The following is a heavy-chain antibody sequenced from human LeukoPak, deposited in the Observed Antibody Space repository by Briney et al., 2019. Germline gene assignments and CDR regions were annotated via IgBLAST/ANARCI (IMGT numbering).Heavy chain of an antibody. CDR1: AFSFSKFA. CDR3: AKDPNGDYIGAFDF. J-gene: IGHJ3*01. V-gene: IGHV3-23*01. Sequence: GGSLRLSCAASAFSFSKFALIWVRQAPGKGLEWVSAITANGGYTLYADAVKGRFTVSRDNSKNTLYLQINSLRPEDTAMYYCAKDPNGDYIGAFDFWGQGAMVTVSS. D-gene: IGHD4-17*01. CDR2: ITANGGYT.